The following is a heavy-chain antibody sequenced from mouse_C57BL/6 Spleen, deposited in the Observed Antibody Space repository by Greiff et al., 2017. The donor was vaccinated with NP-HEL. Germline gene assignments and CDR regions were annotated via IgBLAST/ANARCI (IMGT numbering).Heavy chain of an antibody. J-gene: IGHJ3*01. V-gene: IGHV1-55*01. CDR1: GYTFTSYW. CDR3: ARGPYYEYDAGALWFAY. CDR2: IYPGSGST. D-gene: IGHD2-4*01. Sequence: QVQLQQPGAELVKPGASVKMSCKASGYTFTSYWITWVKQRPGQGLEWIGDIYPGSGSTNYNEKFKSKATLTVDTSSSTAYMQLSSLTSEDSAVYYCARGPYYEYDAGALWFAYWGQGTLVTVSA.